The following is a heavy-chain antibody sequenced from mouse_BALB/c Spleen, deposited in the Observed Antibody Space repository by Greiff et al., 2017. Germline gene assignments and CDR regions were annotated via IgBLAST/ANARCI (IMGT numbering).Heavy chain of an antibody. V-gene: IGHV5-4*02. Sequence: EVQLQESGGGLVKPGGSLKLSCAASGFTFSDYYMYWVRQTPEKRLEWVATISDGGSYTYYPDSVKGRFTISRDNAKNNLYLQMSSLKSEDTAMYYCARGIYYASMDYWGQGTSVTVSS. CDR1: GFTFSDYY. CDR2: ISDGGSYT. CDR3: ARGIYYASMDY. D-gene: IGHD2-1*01. J-gene: IGHJ4*01.